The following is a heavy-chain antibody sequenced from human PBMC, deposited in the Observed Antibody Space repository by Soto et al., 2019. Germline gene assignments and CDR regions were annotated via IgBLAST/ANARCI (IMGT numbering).Heavy chain of an antibody. CDR3: XXXXGGDSEYYFD. Sequence: QVQLQESGPGLVESSQTLSLTCTVSGVSISSGGYYWGWIRQHPGKGLEWIGNIYYSGRTYYNPSLKSRLLMSVDTSTKHFSLNLNSVTAAXXXXXXXXXXXGGDSEYYFD. J-gene: IGHJ4*01. CDR1: GVSISSGGYY. V-gene: IGHV4-31*03. CDR2: IYYSGRT. D-gene: IGHD2-21*02.